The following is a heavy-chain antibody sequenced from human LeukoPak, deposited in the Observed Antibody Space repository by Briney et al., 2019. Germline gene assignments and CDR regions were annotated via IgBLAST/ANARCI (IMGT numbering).Heavy chain of an antibody. V-gene: IGHV3-23*01. D-gene: IGHD3-22*01. CDR2: ISGGGGST. CDR1: GFTFSSYA. J-gene: IGHJ4*02. Sequence: GGSLRLSCAASGFTFSSYAMSWVRQAPGKGLEWVSAISGGGGSTYYADSVKGRFTISRDNAKNSLYLQMNSLRAEDTAVYYCARESYYDSSGYQMGDYWGQGTLVTVSS. CDR3: ARESYYDSSGYQMGDY.